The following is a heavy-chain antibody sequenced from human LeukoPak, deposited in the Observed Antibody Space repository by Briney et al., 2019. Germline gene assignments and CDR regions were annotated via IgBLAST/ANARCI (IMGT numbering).Heavy chain of an antibody. V-gene: IGHV3-20*04. CDR1: GFTFDDHG. CDR3: AKDQGKSSEEAFDI. D-gene: IGHD6-19*01. J-gene: IGHJ3*02. Sequence: GGSLRLSCAASGFTFDDHGMNWVRQAPGKGLEWVSGINWNGGSTFYADSVKGRFTTSRDNSKNTLYLQMNSLRAEDTAVYYCAKDQGKSSEEAFDIWGQGTMVTVSS. CDR2: INWNGGST.